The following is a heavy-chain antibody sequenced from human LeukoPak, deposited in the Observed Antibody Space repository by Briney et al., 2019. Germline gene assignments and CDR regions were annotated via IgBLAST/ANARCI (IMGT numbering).Heavy chain of an antibody. V-gene: IGHV3-23*01. CDR1: GFTFSSYS. D-gene: IGHD3-22*01. CDR3: VGGPYYYDSSGRGY. CDR2: ISGSGGST. J-gene: IGHJ4*02. Sequence: PGGSLRLSCAASGFTFSSYSMNWVRQAPGKGLEWVSAISGSGGSTYYADSVKGRFTISRDNSKNTLYLQMNSLRAEDTAVYYCVGGPYYYDSSGRGYWGQGTLVTVSS.